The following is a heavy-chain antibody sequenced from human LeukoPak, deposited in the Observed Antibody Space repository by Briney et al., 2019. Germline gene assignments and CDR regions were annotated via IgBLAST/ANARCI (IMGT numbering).Heavy chain of an antibody. CDR1: GFTFSSYA. D-gene: IGHD3-3*01. CDR2: ISYDGSNK. Sequence: GGSLRLSCAASGFTFSSYAMHWVRQAPGKGLEWVAVISYDGSNKYYADSVKGRFTISRDNSKNTLYLQMNSLRAEDTAVYYCVRDLGDFWSGYPLDYWGQGTLVTVSS. V-gene: IGHV3-30*01. J-gene: IGHJ4*02. CDR3: VRDLGDFWSGYPLDY.